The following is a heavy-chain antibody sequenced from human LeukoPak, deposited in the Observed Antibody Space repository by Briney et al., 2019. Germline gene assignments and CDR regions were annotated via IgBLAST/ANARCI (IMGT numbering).Heavy chain of an antibody. V-gene: IGHV4-59*01. J-gene: IGHJ3*01. D-gene: IGHD3-10*01. CDR2: FYYSGST. Sequence: SETLSLTCTVSGGSISTYYWSWIRQPPGKGLEWIGYFYYSGSTNYNPSLKSRVTISVDTSKNQFSLNLISVTAANTAVYYCARDPAGGGALDLWGQGTMVTVSS. CDR1: GGSISTYY. CDR3: ARDPAGGGALDL.